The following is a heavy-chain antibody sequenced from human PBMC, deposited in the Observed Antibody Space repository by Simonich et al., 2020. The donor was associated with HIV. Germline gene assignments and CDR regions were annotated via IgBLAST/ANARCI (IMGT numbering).Heavy chain of an antibody. CDR3: AREGNQLEDAFNI. V-gene: IGHV1-2*02. CDR1: GNTFIDYY. Sequence: QVQLVQSGAEVKKPGASVKVSCKASGNTFIDYYINWVRQAPGQGLEWMEWSNPDSGATRFAQKFQGRVTLTRYTSITTAYMEVSRLTSDDTAVYYCAREGNQLEDAFNIWGQGTMVTVSS. D-gene: IGHD6-13*01. CDR2: SNPDSGAT. J-gene: IGHJ3*02.